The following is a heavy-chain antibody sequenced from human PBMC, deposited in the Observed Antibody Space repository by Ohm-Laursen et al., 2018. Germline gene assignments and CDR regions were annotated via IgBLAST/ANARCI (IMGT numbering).Heavy chain of an antibody. V-gene: IGHV1-2*02. D-gene: IGHD3-10*01. CDR1: GYTFTGYY. Sequence: VASVKVSCKASGYTFTGYYMHWVRQAPGQGLEWMGWINPNSGGTNYAQKFQGRVTMTRDTSISTAYMELSRLRSDDTAVYYCARADGSGSSYGMDVWGQGTTVTVSS. CDR3: ARADGSGSSYGMDV. CDR2: INPNSGGT. J-gene: IGHJ6*02.